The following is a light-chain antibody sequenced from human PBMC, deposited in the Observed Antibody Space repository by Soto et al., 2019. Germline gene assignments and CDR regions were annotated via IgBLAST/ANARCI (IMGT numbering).Light chain of an antibody. J-gene: IGKJ5*01. CDR1: QSVGSNY. Sequence: VSTQSLVTLSLSTGERDTLSCRASQSVGSNYLAWYQQKPGQAPRLLIYGASSRATGIADRFSGSGSGTDFTLTISRLEPEDFAMYYCQRYGDPPITFGQGTRLEIK. V-gene: IGKV3-20*01. CDR2: GAS. CDR3: QRYGDPPIT.